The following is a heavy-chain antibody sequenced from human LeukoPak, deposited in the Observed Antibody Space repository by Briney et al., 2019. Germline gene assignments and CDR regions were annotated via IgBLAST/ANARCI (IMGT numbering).Heavy chain of an antibody. CDR3: ARMFLLGLGTDY. CDR1: GFTFSSYA. CDR2: INSDGSST. Sequence: GGSLRLSCAASGFTFSSYAMGWVRQAPGKGLVWVSRINSDGSSTSYADSVKGRFTISRDNAKNTLYLQMNSLRAEDTAVYYCARMFLLGLGTDYWGQGTLVTVSS. J-gene: IGHJ4*02. V-gene: IGHV3-74*01. D-gene: IGHD7-27*01.